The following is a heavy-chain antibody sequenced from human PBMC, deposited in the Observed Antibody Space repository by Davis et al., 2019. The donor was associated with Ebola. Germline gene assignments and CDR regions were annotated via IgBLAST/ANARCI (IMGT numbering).Heavy chain of an antibody. CDR3: ARDVGSPTHYYYYYGMDV. D-gene: IGHD1-14*01. Sequence: SETLSLTCTVSGGSISSSSYYWGWIRQPPGKGLEWIGSIYHSGSTYYNPSLKSRVTISVDTSKNQFSLKLSSVTAADTAVYYCARDVGSPTHYYYYYGMDVWGKGTTVTVSS. V-gene: IGHV4-39*07. CDR2: IYHSGST. CDR1: GGSISSSSYY. J-gene: IGHJ6*04.